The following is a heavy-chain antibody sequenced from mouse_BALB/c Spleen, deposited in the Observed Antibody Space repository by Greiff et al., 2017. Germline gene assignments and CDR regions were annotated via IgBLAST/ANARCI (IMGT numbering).Heavy chain of an antibody. CDR2: ISYSGST. CDR1: GYSITSDYA. V-gene: IGHV3-2*02. D-gene: IGHD2-3*01. Sequence: VQLQQSGPGLVKPSQSLSLTCTVTGYSITSDYAWNWIRQFPGNKLEWMGYISYSGSTSYNPSLKSRISITRDTSKNQFFLQLNSVTTEDTATYYCAREGWFFAYWGQGTLVTVSA. J-gene: IGHJ3*01. CDR3: AREGWFFAY.